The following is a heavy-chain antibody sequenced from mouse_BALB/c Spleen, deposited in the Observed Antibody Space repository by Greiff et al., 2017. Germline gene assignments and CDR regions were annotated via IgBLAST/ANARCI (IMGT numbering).Heavy chain of an antibody. V-gene: IGHV5-4*02. CDR3: AHGPWFAY. D-gene: IGHD1-2*01. J-gene: IGHJ3*01. CDR1: GFTFSDYY. Sequence: EVQLVESGGGLVKPGGSLKLSCAASGFTFSDYYMYWVRQTPEKRLEWVATISDGGSYNYYPDSVKGRFTISRDNAKNNLYLQMSSLKSEDTAMYDCAHGPWFAYWGQGTLVTVSA. CDR2: ISDGGSYN.